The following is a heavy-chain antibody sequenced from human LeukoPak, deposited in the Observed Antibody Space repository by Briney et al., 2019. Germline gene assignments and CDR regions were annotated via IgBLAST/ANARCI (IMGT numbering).Heavy chain of an antibody. CDR2: ISSSGSTT. CDR3: ARMFEF. J-gene: IGHJ4*02. Sequence: GGSLRLSCAASGFTFSNAWMSWVRQAPGKGLEWVSYISSSGSTTYYADSVKGRFTISRDNAKNSLFLQMNSLRAEDTAVYFCARMFEFWGQGTLVTVSS. CDR1: GFTFSNAW. V-gene: IGHV3-11*04.